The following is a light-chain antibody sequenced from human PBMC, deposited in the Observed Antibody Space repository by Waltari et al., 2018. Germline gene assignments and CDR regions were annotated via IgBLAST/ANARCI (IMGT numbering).Light chain of an antibody. CDR3: NSYTISITVI. CDR1: NSDVGGYNY. V-gene: IGLV2-14*03. Sequence: QSAQTQPASVSGSPGQSITISCTGTNSDVGGYNYVSWYQQHPGKAPKLVIYDVSKRPPGVSVRFAGSRSGNPASLTVSWLQAEDAAYYYCNSYTISITVIFGGGTKLTVL. CDR2: DVS. J-gene: IGLJ2*01.